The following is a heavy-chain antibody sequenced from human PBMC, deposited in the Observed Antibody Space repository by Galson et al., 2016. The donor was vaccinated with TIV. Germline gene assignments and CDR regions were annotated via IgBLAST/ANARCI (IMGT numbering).Heavy chain of an antibody. J-gene: IGHJ4*02. CDR2: IIPLHGLS. CDR1: GDTFRTYT. Sequence: SVKVSCKASGDTFRTYTVSWVRQAPGQGLEWMGGIIPLHGLSNHAQKFEGRVTITADEPTSTVYMVLSSLGSEDTAVYCCARTVPCGGDCYFFDYGGQGTLVTVSS. V-gene: IGHV1-69*10. CDR3: ARTVPCGGDCYFFDY. D-gene: IGHD2-21*01.